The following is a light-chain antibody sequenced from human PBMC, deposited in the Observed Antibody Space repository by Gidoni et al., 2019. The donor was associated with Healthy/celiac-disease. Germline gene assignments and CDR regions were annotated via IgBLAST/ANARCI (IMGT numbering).Light chain of an antibody. CDR2: DAS. CDR1: QDISNY. V-gene: IGKV1-33*01. Sequence: DLQMTQSPSPRSASVGDRVTITCQASQDISNYLNWYQQKPGKAPKLLIYDASNLETGVPSRFSGSGSGTDFTFTISSLQPEDIATYYCQQYDNLFTFGPGTKVDIK. J-gene: IGKJ3*01. CDR3: QQYDNLFT.